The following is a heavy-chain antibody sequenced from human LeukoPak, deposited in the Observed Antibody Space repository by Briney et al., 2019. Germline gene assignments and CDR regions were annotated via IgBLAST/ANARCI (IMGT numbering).Heavy chain of an antibody. J-gene: IGHJ4*02. CDR2: IYPGDSDT. CDR1: GYPFTKNY. CDR3: VRGNQKYADYGRD. V-gene: IGHV5-51*01. Sequence: GESLKISFTASGYPFTKNYIAWVRPLPGKGLEWMGTIYPGDSDTKYSPSFQGQVTISADESISTAYLQWSSLKATDTAMYYCVRGNQKYADYGRDWGQGTLVTISS. D-gene: IGHD4-17*01.